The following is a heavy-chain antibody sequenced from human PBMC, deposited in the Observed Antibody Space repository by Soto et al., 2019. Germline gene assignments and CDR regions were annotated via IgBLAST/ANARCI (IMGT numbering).Heavy chain of an antibody. CDR2: VFWNDDK. D-gene: IGHD2-21*01. Sequence: QITLKESGPTLVKPTQTLTLTCTFSGFSFGVSGVGVGWLRQPPGRALEWLGLVFWNDDKRYSPSLESRLTLTKDTSNNQVVLTVTNLDPGDTGTYYCARAYAYDFDHWGQGTQISVSS. J-gene: IGHJ4*02. CDR3: ARAYAYDFDH. CDR1: GFSFGVSGVG. V-gene: IGHV2-5*01.